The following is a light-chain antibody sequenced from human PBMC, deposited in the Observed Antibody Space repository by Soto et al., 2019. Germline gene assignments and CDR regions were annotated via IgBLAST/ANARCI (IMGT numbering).Light chain of an antibody. Sequence: QSVLTQSSSASASLGSSVKLTCTLSSGHSSYIIAWHQQQPGKAPRYLMKLEGSGSYNKGSGVPDRFSGSSSGADRYLTISNLQFEDEADYYFETWDSNILVFGGGTQLTVL. CDR1: SGHSSYI. J-gene: IGLJ2*01. V-gene: IGLV4-60*02. CDR3: ETWDSNILV. CDR2: LEGSGSY.